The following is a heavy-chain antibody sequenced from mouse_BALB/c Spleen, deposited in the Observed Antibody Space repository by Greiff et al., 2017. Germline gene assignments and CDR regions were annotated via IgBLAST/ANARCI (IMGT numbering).Heavy chain of an antibody. J-gene: IGHJ4*01. CDR2: INPSTGYT. Sequence: VQLQQSGAELAKPGASVKMSCKASGYTFTSYWMHWVKQRPGQGLEWIGYINPSTGYTEYNQKFKDKATLTADKSSSTAYMQLSSLTSEDSAVYYCAREVRRGYYAMDYWGQGTSVTVSS. CDR1: GYTFTSYW. D-gene: IGHD2-14*01. V-gene: IGHV1-7*01. CDR3: AREVRRGYYAMDY.